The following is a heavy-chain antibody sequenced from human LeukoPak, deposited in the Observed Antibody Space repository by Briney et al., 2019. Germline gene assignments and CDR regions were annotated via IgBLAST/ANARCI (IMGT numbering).Heavy chain of an antibody. D-gene: IGHD3-22*01. CDR3: ARGQGHYYDSSGYYYYYMDV. J-gene: IGHJ6*03. V-gene: IGHV4-59*08. CDR2: VYNSGST. CDR1: GGSIRSYY. Sequence: PSETLSLTCTVSGGSIRSYYWSWIRQPPGKGLEWIGYVYNSGSTNYNPSLKSRVTISVDTSKKQFSLKLSSVTAADTAVYYCARGQGHYYDSSGYYYYYMDVWGKGTTVTVSS.